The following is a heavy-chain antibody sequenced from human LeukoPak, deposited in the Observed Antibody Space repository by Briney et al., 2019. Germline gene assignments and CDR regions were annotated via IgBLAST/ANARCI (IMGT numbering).Heavy chain of an antibody. V-gene: IGHV3-21*01. D-gene: IGHD3-10*01. CDR2: ISSSSSYI. J-gene: IGHJ4*02. CDR1: GFTFSPYN. Sequence: GGSLRLSCAASGFTFSPYNMNWVRQAPGKGLEWVSAISSSSSYIYYADSVKGRFTISRDNAKNSLYLQMNSLRAEDTAVYYCARLNDYYGSGSYDYWGQGTLVTVSS. CDR3: ARLNDYYGSGSYDY.